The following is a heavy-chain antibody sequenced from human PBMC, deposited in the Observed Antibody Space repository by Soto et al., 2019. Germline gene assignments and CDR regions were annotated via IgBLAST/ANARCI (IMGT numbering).Heavy chain of an antibody. J-gene: IGHJ4*02. CDR2: ISAYNGDT. CDR3: ARMLGYCSGGSCYWEYYFDY. V-gene: IGHV1-18*01. Sequence: ASVKVSCKASGYTFTNYGITWVRQAPGQGLEWMGWISAYNGDTNYAQKLQGRVTMTTDTSTSTAYMELRSLRSDDTAVYYCARMLGYCSGGSCYWEYYFDYWGQGTLVTVSS. CDR1: GYTFTNYG. D-gene: IGHD2-15*01.